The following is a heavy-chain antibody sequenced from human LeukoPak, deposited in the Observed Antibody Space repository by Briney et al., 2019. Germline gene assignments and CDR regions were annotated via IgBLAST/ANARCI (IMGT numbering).Heavy chain of an antibody. CDR1: GYTFTGYY. CDR3: ARDYYYDSSGSFDY. V-gene: IGHV1-2*02. J-gene: IGHJ4*02. Sequence: ASVKVSCKASGYTFTGYYMHWVRQAPGQGLEWMGWINPNSGGTNYAQKFQGRVTITRDTSISTAYMELSRLRSDDTAVCYCARDYYYDSSGSFDYWGQGTLVTVSS. D-gene: IGHD3-22*01. CDR2: INPNSGGT.